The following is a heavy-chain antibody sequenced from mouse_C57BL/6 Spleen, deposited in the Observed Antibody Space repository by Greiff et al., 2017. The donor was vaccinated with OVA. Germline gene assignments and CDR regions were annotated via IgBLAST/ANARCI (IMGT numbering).Heavy chain of an antibody. V-gene: IGHV1-64*01. CDR2: IHPNSGST. CDR3: GPRDYGSSWYFDV. CDR1: GYTFTSYW. Sequence: VKLVESGAELVKPGASVKLSCKASGYTFTSYWMHWVKQRPGQGLEWIGMIHPNSGSTNYNEKFKSKATLTVDKSSSTAYMQLSSLTSEDSAVYYCGPRDYGSSWYFDVWGTGTTVTVSS. D-gene: IGHD1-1*01. J-gene: IGHJ1*03.